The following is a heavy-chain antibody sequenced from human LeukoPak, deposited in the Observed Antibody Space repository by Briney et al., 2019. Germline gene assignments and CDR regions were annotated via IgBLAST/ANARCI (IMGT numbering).Heavy chain of an antibody. CDR1: GFTFSDYS. J-gene: IGHJ4*02. CDR2: ISYDGSNK. Sequence: GGSLRLSCAASGFTFSDYSMHWVRQAPGKGLEWVAVISYDGSNKYYADSVKGRFTISRDNSKNTLYLQMNSLRAEDTAVYYCASSPGVITIFGVVSDYWGQGTLVTVSS. D-gene: IGHD3-3*01. CDR3: ASSPGVITIFGVVSDY. V-gene: IGHV3-30*03.